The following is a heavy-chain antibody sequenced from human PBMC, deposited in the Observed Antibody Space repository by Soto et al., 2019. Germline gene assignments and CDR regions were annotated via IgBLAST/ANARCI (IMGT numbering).Heavy chain of an antibody. Sequence: QVQLQESGPGLVKPSQTLSLTCTVSGGSISSAYYWSWIRQPPGKGLGGIGYSYYSGSTYYNPSPKSRVTKSVDTSNNRFSLKLTSVTAADTAVYYCARAPYRGANSRDGIDIWGQGTMVTVSP. J-gene: IGHJ3*02. D-gene: IGHD7-27*01. CDR2: SYYSGST. V-gene: IGHV4-30-4*01. CDR1: GGSISSAYY. CDR3: ARAPYRGANSRDGIDI.